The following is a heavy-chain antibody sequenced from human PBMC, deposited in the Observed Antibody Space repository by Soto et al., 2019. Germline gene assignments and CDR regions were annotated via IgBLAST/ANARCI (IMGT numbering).Heavy chain of an antibody. CDR1: GFTFSSYS. D-gene: IGHD3-3*01. CDR3: ARDSTPTTIFGVVTTYGMDV. CDR2: ISYDGSNK. Sequence: QGQLVESGGGVVQPGRSLRLSCAASGFTFSSYSIHWVRQAPGTGLEWVALISYDGSNKYYPDSVKGRFTISRDDSKNMLFLQMNSLRPEDTAVYYCARDSTPTTIFGVVTTYGMDVWGQGTTVTVAS. J-gene: IGHJ6*02. V-gene: IGHV3-30-3*01.